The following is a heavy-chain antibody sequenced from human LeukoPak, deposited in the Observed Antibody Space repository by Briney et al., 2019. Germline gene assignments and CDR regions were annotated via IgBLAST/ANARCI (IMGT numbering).Heavy chain of an antibody. D-gene: IGHD3-22*01. CDR2: IYYSGST. Sequence: SETLSLTCTVSGESISGFYWTWLRQPPGKGLEWIGYIYYSGSTNYNPSLKSRVTISVDTSKNQFSLKLSSVTAADTAVYYCARAGPDYYDSSGYYYVNYFDYWGQGTLVTVSS. J-gene: IGHJ4*02. V-gene: IGHV4-59*01. CDR1: GESISGFY. CDR3: ARAGPDYYDSSGYYYVNYFDY.